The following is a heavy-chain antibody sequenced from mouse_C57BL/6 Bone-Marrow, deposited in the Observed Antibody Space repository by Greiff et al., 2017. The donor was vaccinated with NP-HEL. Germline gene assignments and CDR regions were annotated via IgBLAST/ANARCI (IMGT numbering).Heavy chain of an antibody. CDR2: IDPSDSYT. D-gene: IGHD2-1*01. CDR3: ARDYYGNYFDY. V-gene: IGHV1-69*01. CDR1: GYTFTSYW. Sequence: VQLQQSGAELVMPGASVKLSCKASGYTFTSYWMHWVKQRPGQGLEWIGEIDPSDSYTNYNQKFKGKSTLTVDKSSSTAYMQLSSLTSVDSAVYYCARDYYGNYFDYWGQGTTLTVSS. J-gene: IGHJ2*01.